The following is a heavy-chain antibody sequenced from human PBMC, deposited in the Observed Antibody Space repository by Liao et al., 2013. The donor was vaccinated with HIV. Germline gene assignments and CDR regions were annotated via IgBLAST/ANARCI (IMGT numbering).Heavy chain of an antibody. CDR3: ARSNLRDWYFDL. CDR2: IYTTGNT. CDR1: GGSISSYY. V-gene: IGHV4-4*07. Sequence: QVQLRESGPGLVKPSETLSLTCTVSGGSISSYYWSWLRQPAGKGLEWIGHIYTTGNTKYNPSLKSRVTMSVDTSKIQFSLRLSSVTAADTAVYYCARSNLRDWYFDLWGRGTLVTVSS. D-gene: IGHD2-8*01. J-gene: IGHJ2*01.